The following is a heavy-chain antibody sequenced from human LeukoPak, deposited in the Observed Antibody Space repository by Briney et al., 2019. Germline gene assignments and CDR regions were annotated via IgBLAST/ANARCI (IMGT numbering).Heavy chain of an antibody. CDR1: GGSFCGYY. J-gene: IGHJ4*02. D-gene: IGHD6-13*01. V-gene: IGHV4-34*01. CDR3: ARDRVIAREYYFDY. CDR2: INHSGST. Sequence: SETLSLTCAVYGGSFCGYYWSWIRQPPGKGLEWIGEINHSGSTNYNPSLKSRVTISVDTSKNQFSLKLSSVTAADTAVYYCARDRVIAREYYFDYWGQGTLVTVSS.